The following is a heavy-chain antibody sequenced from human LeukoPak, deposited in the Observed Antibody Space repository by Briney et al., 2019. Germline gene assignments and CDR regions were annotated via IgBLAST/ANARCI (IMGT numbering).Heavy chain of an antibody. CDR2: INHSGST. CDR3: ARGPPDCSSTSCYTGYHPWRLDV. Sequence: SETLSLTCAVYGGSFSGYYWSWIRQPPGKGLEWIGEINHSGSTNYNPSLKSRVTISVDTSKNQFSLKLSSVTAADTAVYYCARGPPDCSSTSCYTGYHPWRLDVWAKGPRSPSPQ. CDR1: GGSFSGYY. J-gene: IGHJ6*04. D-gene: IGHD2-2*02. V-gene: IGHV4-34*01.